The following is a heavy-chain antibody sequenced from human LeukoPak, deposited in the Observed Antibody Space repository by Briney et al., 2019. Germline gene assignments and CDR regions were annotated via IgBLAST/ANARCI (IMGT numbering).Heavy chain of an antibody. CDR3: ARVKYYYDSSGYYGVFDY. CDR1: GGTFSSYA. J-gene: IGHJ4*02. CDR2: INPNSGGT. D-gene: IGHD3-22*01. Sequence: ASVKVSCKASGGTFSSYAISWVRQAPGQGLEWMGRINPNSGGTNYAQKFQGRVTMTRDTSISTAYMELSRLRSDDTAVYYCARVKYYYDSSGYYGVFDYWGQGTLVTVSS. V-gene: IGHV1-2*06.